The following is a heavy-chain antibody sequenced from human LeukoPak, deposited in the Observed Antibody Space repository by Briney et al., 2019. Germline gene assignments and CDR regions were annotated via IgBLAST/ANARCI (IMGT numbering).Heavy chain of an antibody. D-gene: IGHD3-9*01. V-gene: IGHV3-48*02. CDR2: INHNGEAI. Sequence: GGSLRLSCAASGFPFSSHVLSWVRQAPGKVLEWIAYINHNGEAIYYPDFVKGRFIISRDNAKNSLFLQTNDLRDEDTAVYYCARDYDWAFDFWGQGTRVTVSS. CDR1: GFPFSSHV. J-gene: IGHJ4*02. CDR3: ARDYDWAFDF.